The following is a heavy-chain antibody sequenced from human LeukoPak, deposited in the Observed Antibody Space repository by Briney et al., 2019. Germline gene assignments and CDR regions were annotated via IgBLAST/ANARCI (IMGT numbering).Heavy chain of an antibody. J-gene: IGHJ5*02. V-gene: IGHV1-18*01. D-gene: IGHD6-13*01. CDR2: ISAYNGNT. CDR1: GYTFTSYG. Sequence: GASVKVSCKASGYTFTSYGISWMRQAPGQGLEWMGWISAYNGNTNYAQKLQGRVTMTTDTSTSTAYMELRSLRSDDTAVYYCARDSAAAGTNWFDPWGQGTLVTVSS. CDR3: ARDSAAAGTNWFDP.